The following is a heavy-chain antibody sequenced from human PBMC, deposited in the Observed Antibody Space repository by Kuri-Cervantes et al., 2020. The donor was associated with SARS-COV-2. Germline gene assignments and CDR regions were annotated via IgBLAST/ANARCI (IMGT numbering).Heavy chain of an antibody. CDR3: VNGYYYYMDV. V-gene: IGHV4-61*08. J-gene: IGHJ6*03. CDR2: IYASVTT. Sequence: SETLSLTCTVSGGSISSGGYSWSWIRQPPGKGLEWIGYIYASVTTKYNPSLKSRVTISVDTSKNQFSLRLSSVTAADTAVYYCVNGYYYYMDVWGKGTTVTVSS. CDR1: GGSISSGGYS.